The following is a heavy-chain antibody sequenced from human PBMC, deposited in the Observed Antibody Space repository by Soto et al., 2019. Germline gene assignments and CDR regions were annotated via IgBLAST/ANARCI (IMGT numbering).Heavy chain of an antibody. CDR3: ARGGYCSGGSCWENYYGMDV. J-gene: IGHJ6*02. CDR2: ISYDGSNK. CDR1: GFTFSSYA. D-gene: IGHD2-15*01. Sequence: GGSLRLSCAASGFTFSSYAMHWVRQAPGKGLEWVAVISYDGSNKYYADSVKGRFTISRDNSKNTLYLQMNSLRAEDTAVYYCARGGYCSGGSCWENYYGMDVWGQGTTVTVSS. V-gene: IGHV3-30-3*01.